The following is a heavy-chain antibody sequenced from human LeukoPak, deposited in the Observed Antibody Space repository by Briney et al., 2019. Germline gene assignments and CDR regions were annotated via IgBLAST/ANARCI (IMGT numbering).Heavy chain of an antibody. Sequence: GGSLRLSCAASGFTFSTYVMSWVRQAPGKGLEWVSTISASGIGTYYADPVKGRFTVSRDNSKNTLYLQMNSLRAEDTAVYFCANLRGSGSSYFDPWGQGTLVTVSS. CDR1: GFTFSTYV. CDR3: ANLRGSGSSYFDP. D-gene: IGHD3-10*01. V-gene: IGHV3-23*01. CDR2: ISASGIGT. J-gene: IGHJ4*02.